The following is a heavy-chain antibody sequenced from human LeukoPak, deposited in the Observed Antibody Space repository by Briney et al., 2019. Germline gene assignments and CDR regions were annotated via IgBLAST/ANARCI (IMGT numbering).Heavy chain of an antibody. CDR1: GFTFSSHG. D-gene: IGHD1-26*01. Sequence: PGGPLRLSCPASGFTFSSHGMHRGGQAPGKGLGGVAVISDDGSNKYYADSVKGRFTISRDNSKNTLYLQMNSLSAEDTAVYYCAKTKNPFIVGAFDYWGQGTLVTVSS. V-gene: IGHV3-30*18. J-gene: IGHJ4*02. CDR2: ISDDGSNK. CDR3: AKTKNPFIVGAFDY.